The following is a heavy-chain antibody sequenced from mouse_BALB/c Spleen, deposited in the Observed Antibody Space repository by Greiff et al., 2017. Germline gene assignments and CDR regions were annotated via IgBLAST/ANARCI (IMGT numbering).Heavy chain of an antibody. CDR3: ARDYGWFDV. CDR1: GYAFSSSW. Sequence: AQLKESGPELVKPGASVKISCKASGYAFSSSWMNWVKQRPGQGLEWIGRIYPGDGDTNYNGKFKGKATLTADKSSSTAYMQLSSLTSVDSAVYFCARDYGWFDVWGAGTTVTVSS. D-gene: IGHD1-1*01. J-gene: IGHJ1*01. V-gene: IGHV1-82*01. CDR2: IYPGDGDT.